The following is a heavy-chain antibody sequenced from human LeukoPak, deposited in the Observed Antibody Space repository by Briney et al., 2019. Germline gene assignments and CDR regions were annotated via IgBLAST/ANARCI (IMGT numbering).Heavy chain of an antibody. V-gene: IGHV4-30-4*08. D-gene: IGHD3-22*01. CDR3: ASEVITEPYYSDY. CDR1: GGSISSGDYY. J-gene: IGHJ4*02. Sequence: SETLSLTCTVSGGSISSGDYYWSWIRQPPGKGLEWIGYIYYSGSTYYNPSLKSRVTISVDTSKNQFSLKLSSVTAADTAVYYCASEVITEPYYSDYWGQGTLVTVSS. CDR2: IYYSGST.